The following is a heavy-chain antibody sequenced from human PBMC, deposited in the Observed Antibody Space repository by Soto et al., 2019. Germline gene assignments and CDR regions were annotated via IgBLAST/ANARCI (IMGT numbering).Heavy chain of an antibody. CDR1: GFTFSTYS. Sequence: EVQLVESGGGLVKPGGSLRLPCVASGFTFSTYSMNWVRQAPGKGLEWVADITTSSSFRFYADSMKGRFTISRDDAKNSLYLQMNSLRVEDTGVYYCARDLGVALATLTLDSWGQGTLVTVSS. CDR2: ITTSSSFR. CDR3: ARDLGVALATLTLDS. V-gene: IGHV3-21*02. J-gene: IGHJ4*02. D-gene: IGHD2-15*01.